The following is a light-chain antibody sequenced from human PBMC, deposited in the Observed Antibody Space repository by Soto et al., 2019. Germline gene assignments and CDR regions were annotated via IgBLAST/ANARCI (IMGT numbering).Light chain of an antibody. CDR1: QSTSSY. CDR2: AAS. Sequence: DIQMTQSPSSLSASVGDIVPITCRAGQSTSSYVNWYQQKPGKAPQLLIYAASSLQSGLPSRFRGSESGTDFTFSISSLQPEDFAHDDCQQSYSTPYTFGQGTKLEIK. CDR3: QQSYSTPYT. V-gene: IGKV1-39*01. J-gene: IGKJ2*01.